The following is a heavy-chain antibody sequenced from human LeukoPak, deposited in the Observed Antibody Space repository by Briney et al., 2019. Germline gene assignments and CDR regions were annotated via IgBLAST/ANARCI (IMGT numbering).Heavy chain of an antibody. Sequence: ESGGSLRLSSTASGFTFGDYAMNWVRQAPGKGLEWVGFIRGKGSGGTTEYAASVKGRFTISRDDSKSIAYLQMNSLKTEDTAVYYCTGLPNSSWSTGVDYWGQGTLVTVSS. D-gene: IGHD6-13*01. CDR3: TGLPNSSWSTGVDY. CDR1: GFTFGDYA. CDR2: IRGKGSGGTT. V-gene: IGHV3-49*04. J-gene: IGHJ4*02.